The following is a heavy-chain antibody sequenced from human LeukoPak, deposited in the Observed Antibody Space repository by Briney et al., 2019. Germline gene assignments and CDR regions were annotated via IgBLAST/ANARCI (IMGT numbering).Heavy chain of an antibody. CDR2: IIPVLGIA. CDR1: GGTFSSYA. V-gene: IGHV1-69*04. J-gene: IGHJ4*02. CDR3: ARGNAGGAHSDY. Sequence: GSSVKVSCKASGGTFSSYAISWVRQAPGQGLEWMGRIIPVLGIANYAQKFQGRVTITADKSTSTAYMELSSLRSEDTAVYYCARGNAGGAHSDYWGQGTLVTVSS. D-gene: IGHD3-16*01.